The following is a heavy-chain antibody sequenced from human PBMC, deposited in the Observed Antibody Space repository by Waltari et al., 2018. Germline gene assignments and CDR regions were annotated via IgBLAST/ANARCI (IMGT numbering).Heavy chain of an antibody. D-gene: IGHD5-18*01. CDR3: ARGIAKGGYGAVDY. CDR2: IHISGST. J-gene: IGHJ4*02. V-gene: IGHV4-61*02. CDR1: GASISSGTYY. Sequence: QVHLQESGPGLVRPSQTLSLTCNVSGASISSGTYYWNWSRKPAGKGPEWIGRIHISGSTNYSPSLKRRVTRSVDTSNNQFSLKLTSVTAADTAVYYCARGIAKGGYGAVDYWGQGRLVTVSS.